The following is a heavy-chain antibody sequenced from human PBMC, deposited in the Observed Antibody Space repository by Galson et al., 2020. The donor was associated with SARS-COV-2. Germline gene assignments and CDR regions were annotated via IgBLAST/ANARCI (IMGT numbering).Heavy chain of an antibody. V-gene: IGHV4-34*01. Sequence: LETSETLSLTCAVYGGSLSDYHWSWIRQPPGKGLEWIGEINHHGDTTYNPSLKSRVTISVDTSKNQFSLKLRSVTAADTAVYYCASVTLTTDYWGQGTLVTVSS. CDR1: GGSLSDYH. J-gene: IGHJ4*02. CDR3: ASVTLTTDY. CDR2: INHHGDT. D-gene: IGHD4-17*01.